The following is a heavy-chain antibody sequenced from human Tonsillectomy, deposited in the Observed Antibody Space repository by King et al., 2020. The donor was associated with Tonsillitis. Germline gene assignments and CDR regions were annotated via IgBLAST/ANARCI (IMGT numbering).Heavy chain of an antibody. Sequence: QLQESGPGLVKPSETLSLTCTVSGSSIISYYWSWIRQPPGKGLEWIGYIYYSGSPNYNPSLKSRVTISVDTSKNQFSLKLSSVTAADTAVYYCARDQNYYDSSGYYRGGFDYWGQGTLVTVSS. CDR3: ARDQNYYDSSGYYRGGFDY. CDR1: GSSIISYY. J-gene: IGHJ4*02. D-gene: IGHD3-22*01. V-gene: IGHV4-59*01. CDR2: IYYSGSP.